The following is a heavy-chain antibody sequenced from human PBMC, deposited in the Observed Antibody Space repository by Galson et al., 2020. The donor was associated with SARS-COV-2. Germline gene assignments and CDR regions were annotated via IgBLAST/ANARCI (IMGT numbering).Heavy chain of an antibody. D-gene: IGHD3-22*01. CDR2: VNNDGTST. Sequence: GSLRLSCAASGFTFSSYCMHWVRQPPGKGLVWVSRVNNDGTSTSYADSVKGRFTISRANTKHTLFLQMNSLRPEDTAMYYCAQEYYYDSSGTLDAFDIWGQGTMVTVSS. CDR3: AQEYYYDSSGTLDAFDI. J-gene: IGHJ3*02. CDR1: GFTFSSYC. V-gene: IGHV3-74*01.